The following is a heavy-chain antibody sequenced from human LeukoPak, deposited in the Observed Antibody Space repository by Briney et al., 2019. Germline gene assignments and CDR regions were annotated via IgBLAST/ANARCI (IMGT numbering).Heavy chain of an antibody. CDR3: AREIVSDVDTAMVGGYYYYYMDV. V-gene: IGHV4-39*07. D-gene: IGHD5-18*01. CDR2: IYYSGST. CDR1: GGSISSSSYY. Sequence: SETLSLTCTVSGGSISSSSYYWGWIRQPPGKGLEWIGSIYYSGSTYYNPSLKSRVTISVDTSKNQFSLKLSSVTAADTAVYYCAREIVSDVDTAMVGGYYYYYMDVWGKGTTVTVSS. J-gene: IGHJ6*03.